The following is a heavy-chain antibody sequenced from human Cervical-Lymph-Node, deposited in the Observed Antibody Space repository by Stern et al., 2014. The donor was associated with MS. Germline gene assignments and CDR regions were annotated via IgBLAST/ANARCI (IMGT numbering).Heavy chain of an antibody. V-gene: IGHV4-4*07. J-gene: IGHJ4*02. CDR2: IYASGST. CDR3: ARDLRSDYSSSGFDY. CDR1: GGSISGFY. Sequence: QVQLVESGPGLVKPSETLSLACTVSGGSISGFYWSWIRQPAGKGLEWIGRIYASGSTDQNPSPKSRATTSVDPPTKQFSLQLGPGTAADTAVYYCARDLRSDYSSSGFDYWGQGTLVTVSS. D-gene: IGHD6-6*01.